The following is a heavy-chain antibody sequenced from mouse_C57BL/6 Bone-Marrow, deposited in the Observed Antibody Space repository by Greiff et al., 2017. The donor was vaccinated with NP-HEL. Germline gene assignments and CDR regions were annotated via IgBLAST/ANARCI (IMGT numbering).Heavy chain of an antibody. V-gene: IGHV5-4*01. CDR1: GFTFSSYA. D-gene: IGHD1-1*01. Sequence: EVKVVESGGGLVKPGGSLKLSCAASGFTFSSYAMSWVRQTPEKRLEWVATISDGGSYTYYPDNVKGRFTISRDNAKNNLYLQMSHLKSEDTAMYYCARDYYYGHYAMDYWGQGTSVTVSS. CDR2: ISDGGSYT. J-gene: IGHJ4*01. CDR3: ARDYYYGHYAMDY.